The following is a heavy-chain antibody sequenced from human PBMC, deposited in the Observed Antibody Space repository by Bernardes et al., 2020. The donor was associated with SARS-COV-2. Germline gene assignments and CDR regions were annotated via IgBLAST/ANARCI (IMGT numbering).Heavy chain of an antibody. J-gene: IGHJ4*02. CDR1: GFTLSDYI. D-gene: IGHD3-9*01. CDR3: VKDIGPADHILTGYSLFDH. V-gene: IGHV3-7*03. Sequence: GSLRLSCLVSGFTLSDYIMSWVRQAPGKGLEWVANIKQDETVKYYVDSVRGRFTITRDNAKNSLSLELNSLRDDDTALYLCVKDIGPADHILTGYSLFDHWGRGTAVTVSS. CDR2: IKQDETVK.